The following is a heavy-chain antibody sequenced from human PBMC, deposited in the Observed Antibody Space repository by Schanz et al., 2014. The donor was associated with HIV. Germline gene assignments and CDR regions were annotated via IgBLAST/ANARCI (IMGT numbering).Heavy chain of an antibody. D-gene: IGHD3-3*01. CDR1: GFTFSNYW. CDR2: INSDGTST. CDR3: TRVSNYDFWSGYYSRFDY. Sequence: EVQVVESGGGLVQAGGSLRLSCAASGFTFSNYWMHWVRQAPGKGLVWVSRINSDGTSTNYADSVKGRFTISRDNAKNTVYLQMNSLRAEDTAVYYCTRVSNYDFWSGYYSRFDYWGQGTLVTVSS. J-gene: IGHJ4*02. V-gene: IGHV3-74*01.